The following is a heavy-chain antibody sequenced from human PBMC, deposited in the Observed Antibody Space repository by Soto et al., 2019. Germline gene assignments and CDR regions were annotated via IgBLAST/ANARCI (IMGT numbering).Heavy chain of an antibody. D-gene: IGHD1-1*01. Sequence: LSLTCAVSSASFTSNDWLTCGRQPPGRGLEWIGEIYRTGSTNYNPSLKSRVTISLDKSENQFSLKVTSLTAADTAVYYCASRDPGTSVDYWGQPTLVTVSS. V-gene: IGHV4-4*02. CDR2: IYRTGST. J-gene: IGHJ4*02. CDR1: SASFTSNDW. CDR3: ASRDPGTSVDY.